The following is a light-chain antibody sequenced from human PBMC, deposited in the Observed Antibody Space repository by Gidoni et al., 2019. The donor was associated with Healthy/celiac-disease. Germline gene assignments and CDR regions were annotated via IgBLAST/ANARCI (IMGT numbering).Light chain of an antibody. Sequence: DIQMTQSPSTLSASVGDRVTITCRASQSISSWLAWYHQKPGKAPKLLIYKASSLESGVPSRFSGSGSGTEFTLTISSLQPDDFATYYCQQYNSYPYTCGQGTKLEIK. V-gene: IGKV1-5*03. CDR3: QQYNSYPYT. J-gene: IGKJ2*01. CDR2: KAS. CDR1: QSISSW.